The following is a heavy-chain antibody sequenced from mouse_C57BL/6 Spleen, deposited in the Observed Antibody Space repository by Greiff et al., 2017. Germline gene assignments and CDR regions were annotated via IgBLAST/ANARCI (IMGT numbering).Heavy chain of an antibody. V-gene: IGHV1-52*01. J-gene: IGHJ4*01. CDR3: ARRGYGSSRGAMDY. D-gene: IGHD1-1*01. CDR1: GYTFTSYW. Sequence: QVQLQQPGAELVRPGSSVKLSCKASGYTFTSYWMHWVKQRPIQGLEWIGNIDPSDSETHYNQKIKDKATLTVDKSSSPADMQLSSLTSEDSAVYYCARRGYGSSRGAMDYWGQGTSVTVAS. CDR2: IDPSDSET.